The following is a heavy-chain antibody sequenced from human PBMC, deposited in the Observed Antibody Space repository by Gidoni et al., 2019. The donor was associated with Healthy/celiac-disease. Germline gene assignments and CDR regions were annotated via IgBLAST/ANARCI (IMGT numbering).Heavy chain of an antibody. CDR2: IKQDGSEK. V-gene: IGHV3-7*04. CDR1: GFTFSSYW. J-gene: IGHJ4*02. CDR3: AREEGPLDYDILTGYFVDY. D-gene: IGHD3-9*01. Sequence: EVQLVESGGGLVQPGGSLRLSCAASGFTFSSYWMSWVRQAPGKGLEWVANIKQDGSEKYYVDSVKGRFTISRDNAKNSLYLQMNSLRAEDTAVYYCAREEGPLDYDILTGYFVDYWGQGTLVTVSS.